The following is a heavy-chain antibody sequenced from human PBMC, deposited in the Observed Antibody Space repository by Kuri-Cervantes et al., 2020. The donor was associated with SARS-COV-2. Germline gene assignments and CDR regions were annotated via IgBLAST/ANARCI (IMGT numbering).Heavy chain of an antibody. V-gene: IGHV3-48*01. D-gene: IGHD3-10*01. CDR2: ISSSSTI. CDR3: ASNYYGSGSYYNGWFDY. Sequence: GESLKISCAASGFTSSSYAMSWVRQAPGKGLEWVSYISSSSTIYYADSVKGRFTISRDNAKNSLYLQMNSLRAEDTTVYYCASNYYGSGSYYNGWFDYWGQGTLVTVSS. J-gene: IGHJ4*02. CDR1: GFTSSSYA.